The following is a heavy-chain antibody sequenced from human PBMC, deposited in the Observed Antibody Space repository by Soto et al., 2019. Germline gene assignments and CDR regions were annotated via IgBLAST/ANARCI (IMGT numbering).Heavy chain of an antibody. Sequence: PSETLSLTCTVTGDSITSGGYYWSWIRQHPGKGLEWLGYIYGSGGSGSTLYNPSLKSRITLSVDTSKTQFSLKLNSVTAADTAMYYRARPARQDTVAGDYWGQGTLVTVSS. J-gene: IGHJ4*02. CDR2: IYGSGGSGST. CDR1: GDSITSGGYY. D-gene: IGHD5-12*01. CDR3: ARPARQDTVAGDY. V-gene: IGHV4-31*03.